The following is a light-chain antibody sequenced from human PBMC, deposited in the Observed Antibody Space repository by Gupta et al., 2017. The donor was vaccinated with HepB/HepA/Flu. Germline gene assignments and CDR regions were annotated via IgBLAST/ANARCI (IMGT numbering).Light chain of an antibody. CDR3: AAGDDSLNGVV. V-gene: IGLV1-44*01. CDR2: SNN. CDR1: ISNIGRNT. J-gene: IGLJ2*01. Sequence: VLTQPPSASETPGQRVTISCSGSISNIGRNTVNWYQQLPGTAPKLLIYSNNQRPSGVPDRFSGSKSGTSAALAISGLQAEDEADYYCAAGDDSLNGVVFGGGTKLTVL.